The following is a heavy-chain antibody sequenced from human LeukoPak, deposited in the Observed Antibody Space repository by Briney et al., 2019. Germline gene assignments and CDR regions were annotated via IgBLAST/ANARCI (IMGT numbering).Heavy chain of an antibody. Sequence: ASVKVSCKASGYTFSNYAFTWVRQAPGQGLEWMGWISAYNGYTNYGQNLQGRVTMTTDTSTSTAYMELRSLRSDDTAVYYCASSSESWYFDLWGRGTLVTVSS. CDR2: ISAYNGYT. CDR3: ASSSESWYFDL. V-gene: IGHV1-18*01. D-gene: IGHD3-22*01. J-gene: IGHJ2*01. CDR1: GYTFSNYA.